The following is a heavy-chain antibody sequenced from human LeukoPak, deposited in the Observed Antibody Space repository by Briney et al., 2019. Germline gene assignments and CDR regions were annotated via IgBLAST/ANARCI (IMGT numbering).Heavy chain of an antibody. V-gene: IGHV1-24*01. CDR3: ATVLRLVATRERPFDY. D-gene: IGHD5-12*01. CDR1: GYTLTELS. Sequence: ASVKVSCKVSGYTLTELSMHWVRQAPGKGLEWMGGFDPEDGETIYAQKFQGRVTMTEDTSTDTAYMKLSSLRSEDTAVYYCATVLRLVATRERPFDYWGQGTLVTVSS. J-gene: IGHJ4*02. CDR2: FDPEDGET.